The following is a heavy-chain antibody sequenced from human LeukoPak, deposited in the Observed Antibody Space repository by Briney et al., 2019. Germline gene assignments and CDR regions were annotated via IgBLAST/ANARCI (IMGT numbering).Heavy chain of an antibody. V-gene: IGHV4-59*01. J-gene: IGHJ4*02. CDR2: IYYSGST. D-gene: IGHD3-3*01. CDR3: ARESSDSHPNKYYDFWSGYYPTTAFDY. Sequence: PSETLSLTCTVSGGSISSYYWSWIRQPPGKGLERIGYIYYSGSTNYNPSLKSRVTISVDTSKNQFSLKLSSVTAADTAVYYCARESSDSHPNKYYDFWSGYYPTTAFDYWGQGTLVTVSS. CDR1: GGSISSYY.